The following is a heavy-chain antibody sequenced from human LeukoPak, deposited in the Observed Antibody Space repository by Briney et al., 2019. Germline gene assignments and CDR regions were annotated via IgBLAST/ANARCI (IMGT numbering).Heavy chain of an antibody. CDR3: AKVRVGTAHFDY. J-gene: IGHJ4*02. V-gene: IGHV3-30*18. CDR1: GFTFSNYG. D-gene: IGHD2-15*01. Sequence: GRSLRLSCAASGFTFSNYGMHWVRQAPGKGLEWVVVISHDGSNNNYADSVKGRFTISRDNSKNTLYLQMNSLRPEDTAVYYCAKVRVGTAHFDYWGQGTLVSVSS. CDR2: ISHDGSNN.